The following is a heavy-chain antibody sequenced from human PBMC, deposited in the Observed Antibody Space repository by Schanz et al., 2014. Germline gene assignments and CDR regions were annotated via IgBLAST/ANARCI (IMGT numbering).Heavy chain of an antibody. CDR1: GFTFSSHW. D-gene: IGHD6-13*01. J-gene: IGHJ4*02. CDR2: INSVGSNT. V-gene: IGHV3-74*02. Sequence: EVQLLESGGGLVQPGGSLRLSCAASGFTFSSHWMHWVRQEPGKGLVWVARINSVGSNTDYAASVKGRFTISRDNSKNTLYLQMSSLRAEDTAVYYCAKSQGSSFDSWGQGTLVTVSS. CDR3: AKSQGSSFDS.